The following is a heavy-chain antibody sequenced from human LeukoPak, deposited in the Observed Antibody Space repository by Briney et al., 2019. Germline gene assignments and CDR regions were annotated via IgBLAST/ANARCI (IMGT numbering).Heavy chain of an antibody. J-gene: IGHJ4*02. Sequence: GGSLRLSCAASGFIFSSYAMSWVRQAPGKGLEWVSTISGSGGSTYYADSVKGRFTISRDNSKNTVYLQMNSLRAEDTAGNYCAKERACVNAGCHWDFDYWGQGTLVTVSS. D-gene: IGHD2-15*01. CDR1: GFIFSSYA. CDR2: ISGSGGST. V-gene: IGHV3-23*01. CDR3: AKERACVNAGCHWDFDY.